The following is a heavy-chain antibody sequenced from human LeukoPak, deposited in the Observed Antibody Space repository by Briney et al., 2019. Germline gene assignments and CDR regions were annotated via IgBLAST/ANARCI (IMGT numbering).Heavy chain of an antibody. CDR2: IYPGDSDT. CDR1: GYSFTSYW. Sequence: GESLKISCKGSGYSFTSYWIGWVRQMPGKGLEWMGIIYPGDSDTSYSPSFQGQVTISADKSISPAYLQWSSLKASDTAMYSGARRGSSGWDNWFDPWGQGTLVTVPA. V-gene: IGHV5-51*01. J-gene: IGHJ5*02. D-gene: IGHD6-19*01. CDR3: ARRGSSGWDNWFDP.